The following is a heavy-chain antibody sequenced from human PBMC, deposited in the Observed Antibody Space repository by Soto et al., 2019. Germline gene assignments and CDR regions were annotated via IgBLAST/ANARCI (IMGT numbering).Heavy chain of an antibody. CDR1: GLTFSDHY. D-gene: IGHD3-10*01. J-gene: IGHJ6*02. Sequence: QVQLVESGGGLVKPGGYLRLSCAASGLTFSDHYMTWIRQAPGKGLEWISYISSSAGTIYYADSVKGRFTISRDNAKNSLYLQMTNLRAEDTAVYYCARAPYFGSGTYYYYALDVWGQGTTVTVSS. CDR2: ISSSAGTI. CDR3: ARAPYFGSGTYYYYALDV. V-gene: IGHV3-11*01.